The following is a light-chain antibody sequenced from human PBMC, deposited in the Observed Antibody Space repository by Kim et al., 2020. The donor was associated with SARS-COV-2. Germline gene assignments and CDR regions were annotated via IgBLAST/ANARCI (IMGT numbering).Light chain of an antibody. CDR3: QQYGSSPRT. CDR2: GAS. J-gene: IGKJ1*01. Sequence: SPGERAPLSCRASQIGRSTSVGWYQQKPGQATRLLIYGASSRAAGIPDRCSGSGSGTDFTLTISRLEPEDFAVYYCQQYGSSPRTFGQGTKVDIK. V-gene: IGKV3-20*01. CDR1: QIGRSTS.